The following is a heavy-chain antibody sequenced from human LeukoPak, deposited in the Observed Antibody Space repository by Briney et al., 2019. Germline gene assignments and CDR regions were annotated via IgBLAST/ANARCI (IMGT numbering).Heavy chain of an antibody. CDR1: GFTFDDYA. CDR3: AKGLGDY. Sequence: GRSLRLSCAASGFTFDDYAMHWVRQAPGKGLEWVSGISWNSGSIGYADSVKGRFTISRDNAKNSLYLQMNSLRAEDTALYYCAKGLGDYWGQRTLVTVSS. CDR2: ISWNSGSI. V-gene: IGHV3-9*01. J-gene: IGHJ4*02.